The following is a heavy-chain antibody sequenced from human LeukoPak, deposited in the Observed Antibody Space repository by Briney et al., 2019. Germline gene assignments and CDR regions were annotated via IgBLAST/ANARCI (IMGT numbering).Heavy chain of an antibody. CDR2: INLNSGGR. CDR1: EHTVTAYL. CDR3: ATEYYYISDF. D-gene: IGHD2/OR15-2a*01. Sequence: ASVKVSCKAAEHTVTAYLVQRVPQAPGQGLEWMGWINLNSGGRNYAQKFQGRVTMTRDTSISTAYMELSRLTSDHKAVCSCATEYYYISDFWGQGALVTVSS. V-gene: IGHV1-2*02. J-gene: IGHJ4*02.